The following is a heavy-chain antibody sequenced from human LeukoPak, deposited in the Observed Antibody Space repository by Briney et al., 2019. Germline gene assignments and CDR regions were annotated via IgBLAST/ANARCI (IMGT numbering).Heavy chain of an antibody. CDR2: INSDGSSN. CDR3: ASDRGYILDY. Sequence: GGFLSLSCAASGFTFSSYWMHWVRQAPGKRLVWVSHINSDGSSNSYAASVKDRFTISRDNAKNTLYLQMHSLRAEDTAVYYCASDRGYILDYWGQGTLVSVSS. J-gene: IGHJ4*02. CDR1: GFTFSSYW. V-gene: IGHV3-74*01. D-gene: IGHD6-13*01.